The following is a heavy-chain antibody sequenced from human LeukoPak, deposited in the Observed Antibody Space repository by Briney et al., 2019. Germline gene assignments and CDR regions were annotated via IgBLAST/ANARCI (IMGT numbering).Heavy chain of an antibody. CDR2: INHSGST. J-gene: IGHJ4*02. V-gene: IGHV4-34*01. CDR1: GGSFSGYY. D-gene: IGHD3-3*01. Sequence: PSETLSLTCAVYGGSFSGYYWSWIRQPPGKGLEWIGEINHSGSTNYNPSPKSRVTISVDTSKNQFSLKLSSVTAADTAVYYCARAHYFYYDPSYYFDYWGQGTLVTVSS. CDR3: ARAHYFYYDPSYYFDY.